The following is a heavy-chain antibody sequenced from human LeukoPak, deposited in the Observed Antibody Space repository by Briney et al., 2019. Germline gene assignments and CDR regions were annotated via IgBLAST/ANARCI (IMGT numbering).Heavy chain of an antibody. D-gene: IGHD3-16*01. CDR1: GFTFSDYY. J-gene: IGHJ4*02. CDR2: ISSSGNII. CDR3: ARVTLGTYYFDY. V-gene: IGHV3-11*04. Sequence: GGSLRLSCAASGFTFSDYYMRWIRQAPGKGREWVSYISSSGNIIYYADSVKGRFTISRDNAKNSLYLQMNSLRAEDTAVYYCARVTLGTYYFDYWGQGTLVTVSS.